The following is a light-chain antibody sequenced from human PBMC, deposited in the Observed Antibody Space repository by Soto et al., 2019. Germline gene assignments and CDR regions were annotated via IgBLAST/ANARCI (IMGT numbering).Light chain of an antibody. Sequence: EIVLTQSPGTLSLSPGERATLSCMASQSVTSSYLAWYQQRPGLAPRLLIYDASFRASGVPDRFSGSGSGTDFTLTISRLEPEDFAVYYCQHYGNYFTFGGGTKVDIK. CDR1: QSVTSSY. V-gene: IGKV3-20*01. J-gene: IGKJ4*01. CDR2: DAS. CDR3: QHYGNYFT.